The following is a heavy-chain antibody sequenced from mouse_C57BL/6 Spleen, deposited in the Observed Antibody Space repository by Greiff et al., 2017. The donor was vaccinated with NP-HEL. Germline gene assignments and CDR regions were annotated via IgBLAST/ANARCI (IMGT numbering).Heavy chain of an antibody. D-gene: IGHD2-4*01. J-gene: IGHJ4*01. CDR2: ISYSGST. CDR1: GYSITSGYD. CDR3: ARGKDDYDGNYAMDY. V-gene: IGHV3-1*01. Sequence: DVQLQESGPGMVKPSQSLSLTCTVTGYSITSGYDWHWIRHFPGNKLEWMGYISYSGSTNYNPSLKSRISITLDTSKNHFFLKLNSVTTEDTATYYCARGKDDYDGNYAMDYWGQGTSVTVSS.